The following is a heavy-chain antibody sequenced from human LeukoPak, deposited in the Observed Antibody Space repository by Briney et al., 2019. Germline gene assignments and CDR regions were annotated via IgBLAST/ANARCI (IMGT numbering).Heavy chain of an antibody. Sequence: WGSLRLSCAASGFTFSSYSMNRVRQAPGKGLEWVSSISSSSSYIYYADSVKGRFTISRDTSKNTVSLQMNSLRAEDTAVYYCAGDKTTGGWYEFDYWGQGTLVTVSS. CDR2: ISSSSSYI. V-gene: IGHV3-21*04. J-gene: IGHJ4*02. D-gene: IGHD6-19*01. CDR1: GFTFSSYS. CDR3: AGDKTTGGWYEFDY.